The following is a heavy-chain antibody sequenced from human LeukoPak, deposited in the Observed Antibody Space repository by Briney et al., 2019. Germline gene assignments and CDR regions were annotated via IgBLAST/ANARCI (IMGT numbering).Heavy chain of an antibody. V-gene: IGHV4-38-2*02. D-gene: IGHD2-15*01. J-gene: IGHJ6*03. Sequence: SETLSLTCTVSGYSISTGYYWDWIRQPPGKGLEWIGYIYYSGSTNYNPSLKSRVTISVDTSKNQFSLKLSSVTAADTAVYYCARAEVVAARYYYYYYYMDVWGKGTTVTVSS. CDR2: IYYSGST. CDR3: ARAEVVAARYYYYYYYMDV. CDR1: GYSISTGYY.